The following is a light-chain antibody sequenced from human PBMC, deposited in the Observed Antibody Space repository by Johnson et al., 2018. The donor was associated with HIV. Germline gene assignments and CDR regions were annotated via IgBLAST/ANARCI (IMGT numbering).Light chain of an antibody. Sequence: QSVLTQSPSVSEAPGQKVTISCSGSSSNIGNNYVSWYQQLPGTAPKLLIYDNNKRPSGIPDRFSGSKSGTSATLGITGLQTGDEADYYCGTWDSSLSAGVFGTGTKVTVL. CDR2: DNN. CDR1: SSNIGNNY. J-gene: IGLJ1*01. CDR3: GTWDSSLSAGV. V-gene: IGLV1-51*01.